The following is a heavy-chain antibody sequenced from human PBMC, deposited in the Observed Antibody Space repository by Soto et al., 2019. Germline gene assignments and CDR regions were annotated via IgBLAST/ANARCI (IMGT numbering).Heavy chain of an antibody. J-gene: IGHJ5*02. CDR1: GFTFSSYS. CDR3: ARDTTGDSSSWRLRWFDP. Sequence: GGSLRLSCAASGFTFSSYSMNWVRQAPGKRLEWVSSISSSSSYIYYADSVKGRFTISRDNAKNSLYLQMNSLRAEDTAVYYCARDTTGDSSSWRLRWFDPWGQGTLVTVSS. V-gene: IGHV3-21*01. D-gene: IGHD6-13*01. CDR2: ISSSSSYI.